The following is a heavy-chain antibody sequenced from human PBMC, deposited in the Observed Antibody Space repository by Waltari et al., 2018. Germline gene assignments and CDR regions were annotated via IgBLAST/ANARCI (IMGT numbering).Heavy chain of an antibody. CDR2: SIPILGIA. D-gene: IGHD2-21*02. CDR1: GGTFSSYT. CDR3: ASLGVTSDY. J-gene: IGHJ4*02. V-gene: IGHV1-69*02. Sequence: QVQLVQSGAEVKKPGSSVKVSCKASGGTFSSYTISWVRQAPGQGLEWRGRSIPILGIANYAKKCQGRVTITADKSTSTAYMELSSLRSEDTAGYYCASLGVTSDYWGQGTLVTVSS.